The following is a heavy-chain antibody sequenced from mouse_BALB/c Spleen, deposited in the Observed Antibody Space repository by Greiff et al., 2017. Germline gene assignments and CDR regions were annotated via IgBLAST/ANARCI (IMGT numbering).Heavy chain of an antibody. V-gene: IGHV3-2*02. CDR2: ISYSGST. CDR1: GYSITSYYA. J-gene: IGHJ4*01. CDR3: ARGDTTVEGAMDY. Sequence: EVKLMESGPGLVKPSQSLSLTCTVTGYSITSYYAWNWIRQFPGNQLEWMGYISYSGSTSYNPSLKSRISITRDTSKNQFFLQLNSVTTEDTATHYCARGDTTVEGAMDYWGQGTSVTVSA. D-gene: IGHD1-1*01.